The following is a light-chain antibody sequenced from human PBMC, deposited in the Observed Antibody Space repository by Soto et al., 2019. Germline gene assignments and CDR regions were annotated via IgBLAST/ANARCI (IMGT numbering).Light chain of an antibody. CDR3: QQYGSSPAT. Sequence: ESVLTSAAGAPFLNTGERATLSCRASQSVSSSYLAWYQQKPGQAPRLLIYGASSRATGIPDRFSGSGSGTDFTLTISRLEPEDFAVYYCQQYGSSPATFGQGTRLESK. V-gene: IGKV3-20*01. CDR2: GAS. CDR1: QSVSSSY. J-gene: IGKJ5*01.